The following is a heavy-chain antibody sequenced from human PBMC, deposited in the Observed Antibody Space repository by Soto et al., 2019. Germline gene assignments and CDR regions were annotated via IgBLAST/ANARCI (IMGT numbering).Heavy chain of an antibody. Sequence: QVQLQESGPGLVKPSGTLSLTCAVSGGSISSSNWWSWVRQPPGKGLEWIGEIYHSGSTNYNPSLKSRVNISVDKSKNQFSLKLSSVTAADTAVYYCARESTNLFGELSLYYFDYWGQGTLVTVSS. V-gene: IGHV4-4*02. J-gene: IGHJ4*02. CDR1: GGSISSSNW. CDR2: IYHSGST. CDR3: ARESTNLFGELSLYYFDY. D-gene: IGHD3-10*01.